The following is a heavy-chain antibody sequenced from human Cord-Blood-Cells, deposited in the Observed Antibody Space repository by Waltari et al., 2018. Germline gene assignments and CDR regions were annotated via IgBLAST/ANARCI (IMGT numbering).Heavy chain of an antibody. CDR2: ISAYTGNT. D-gene: IGHD1-26*01. CDR3: ARDPPGGATNDYYYGMDV. Sequence: QVQLVQSGAEVKKPGASVKVSCKASGYTFTSYGISWVRQAPGQGLGWMGWISAYTGNTNYAQKLQGRVTMTTDTSTSTAYMELRSLRSDDTAVYYCARDPPGGATNDYYYGMDVWGQGTTVTVSS. CDR1: GYTFTSYG. J-gene: IGHJ6*02. V-gene: IGHV1-18*01.